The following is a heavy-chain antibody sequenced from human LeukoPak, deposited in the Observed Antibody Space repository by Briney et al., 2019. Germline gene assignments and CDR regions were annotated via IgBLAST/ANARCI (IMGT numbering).Heavy chain of an antibody. CDR3: AKDIDNGDYVVY. J-gene: IGHJ4*02. D-gene: IGHD4-17*01. CDR2: IGSSGDIT. Sequence: GGSLRLSCAASGFTFSSYSMSWFRQAPGMGLEWVSSIGSSGDITYYADSVKGRFTISRDNSKNTLYLQMNSLRAEDTAVYYCAKDIDNGDYVVYWGQGTLVTVSS. CDR1: GFTFSSYS. V-gene: IGHV3-23*01.